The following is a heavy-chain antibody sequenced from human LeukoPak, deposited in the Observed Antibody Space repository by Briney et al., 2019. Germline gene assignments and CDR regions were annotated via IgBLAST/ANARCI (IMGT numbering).Heavy chain of an antibody. Sequence: GGSLRHSCAASGFTFSSYAMHWVRQAPGKGLEYVSAISSNGGSTYYANTVKGRFTISRDNAKNSLYLQMNSLRAEDTAVYYCARARITIFGVVSYWGQGTLVTVSS. D-gene: IGHD3-3*01. CDR3: ARARITIFGVVSY. CDR1: GFTFSSYA. CDR2: ISSNGGST. V-gene: IGHV3-64*01. J-gene: IGHJ4*02.